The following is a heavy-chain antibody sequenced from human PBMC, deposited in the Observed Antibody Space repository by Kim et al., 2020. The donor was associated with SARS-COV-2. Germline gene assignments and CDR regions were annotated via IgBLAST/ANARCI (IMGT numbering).Heavy chain of an antibody. CDR3: ARGGRLSYDSSGYYGY. J-gene: IGHJ4*02. D-gene: IGHD3-22*01. CDR2: ISYDGSNK. CDR1: GFTFSSYG. V-gene: IGHV3-33*05. Sequence: GGSLRLSCAASGFTFSSYGMHWVRQAPGKGLEWVAVISYDGSNKYYADSVKGRFTISRDNSKNTLYLQMNSLRAEDTAVYYCARGGRLSYDSSGYYGYWGQETLVTVSS.